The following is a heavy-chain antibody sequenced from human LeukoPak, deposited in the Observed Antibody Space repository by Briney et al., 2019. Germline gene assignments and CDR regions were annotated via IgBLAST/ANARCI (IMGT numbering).Heavy chain of an antibody. D-gene: IGHD6-19*01. CDR2: ICPGDSDT. CDR3: ARSSSNQGDSSGWYPYYYYGMDV. J-gene: IGHJ6*02. CDR1: GYSFTSYW. Sequence: PGESLKISCKDSGYSFTSYWIGWVRQMPGKGLEWMGIICPGDSDTRYSPSFQGQVTISADKSISTAYLQWSSLKASDTAMYYCARSSSNQGDSSGWYPYYYYGMDVWGQGTTVTVSS. V-gene: IGHV5-51*01.